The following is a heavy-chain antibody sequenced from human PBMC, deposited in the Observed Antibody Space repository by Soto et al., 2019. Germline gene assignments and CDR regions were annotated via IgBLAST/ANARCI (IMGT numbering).Heavy chain of an antibody. Sequence: QVQLVQSGAEVKKPGASVKVSCKASGYTFTSYGISWVRQAPGQGLEWMGWISAYNGNTNYGQKLQGRVIMTTDTSTSIAYEGLRSLRSDDTAVYYCARDPSISGGRGCMDVWGQGTTVTVSS. J-gene: IGHJ6*02. CDR1: GYTFTSYG. CDR3: ARDPSISGGRGCMDV. V-gene: IGHV1-18*01. D-gene: IGHD2-15*01. CDR2: ISAYNGNT.